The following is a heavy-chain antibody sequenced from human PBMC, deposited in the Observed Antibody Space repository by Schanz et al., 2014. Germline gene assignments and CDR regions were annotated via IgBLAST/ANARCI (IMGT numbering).Heavy chain of an antibody. V-gene: IGHV1-46*01. D-gene: IGHD3-10*01. CDR1: GYTFTTYY. J-gene: IGHJ6*02. CDR2: INPSSGTT. Sequence: QVQLVQSGAEVKKPGVSVKVSCKASGYTFTTYYIHWVRQAPGQGLEWMGKINPSSGTTRIAQNFQGRLTVTRDTSTSTVNMELSSLRSEDTAVYYSVRDAGWAFGDYHGMDVWGQGTSVTVSS. CDR3: VRDAGWAFGDYHGMDV.